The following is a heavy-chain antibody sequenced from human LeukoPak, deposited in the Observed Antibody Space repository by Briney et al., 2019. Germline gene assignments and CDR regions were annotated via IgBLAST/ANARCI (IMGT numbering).Heavy chain of an antibody. CDR3: ARGPSVGSGWSPDY. J-gene: IGHJ4*02. CDR2: ISNSGSII. Sequence: HPGGSLRLSCTGSGFTFSDYEMNWVRQAPGKGLEWISYISNSGSIIYYADSVKGRFTISRDNAKNSLSLQMHSLRAEDTAVYYCARGPSVGSGWSPDYWGQGTLVTVSS. D-gene: IGHD6-19*01. CDR1: GFTFSDYE. V-gene: IGHV3-48*03.